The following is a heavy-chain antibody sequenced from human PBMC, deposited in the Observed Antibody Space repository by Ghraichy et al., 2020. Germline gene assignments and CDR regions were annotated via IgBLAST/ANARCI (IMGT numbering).Heavy chain of an antibody. CDR3: ARVKPSGYCTGGRCNQHFDY. CDR1: GYSISNGYF. Sequence: SETLSLTCTVSGYSISNGYFWGWIRQPPGKGLEWIGSIFHSGTNYYSPSLKSRVTISVEMSKNQFSLRLSSVTAADTAVYYCARVKPSGYCTGGRCNQHFDYWGQGILVTVSS. D-gene: IGHD2-15*01. V-gene: IGHV4-38-2*02. CDR2: IFHSGTN. J-gene: IGHJ4*02.